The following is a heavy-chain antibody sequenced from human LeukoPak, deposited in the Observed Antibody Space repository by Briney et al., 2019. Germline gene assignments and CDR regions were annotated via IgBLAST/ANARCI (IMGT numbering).Heavy chain of an antibody. CDR2: IYTSGST. Sequence: SQTLSLTCTVSGGSISSGSYYWSWIRQPAGKGLEWIGHIYTSGSTNYNPSLKSRVTISVDTSKNQFSLKLSSVTAADTDVYYCARLKYYYDSSGYRAEYFQHWGQGTLVTVSS. CDR3: ARLKYYYDSSGYRAEYFQH. D-gene: IGHD3-22*01. CDR1: GGSISSGSYY. V-gene: IGHV4-61*09. J-gene: IGHJ1*01.